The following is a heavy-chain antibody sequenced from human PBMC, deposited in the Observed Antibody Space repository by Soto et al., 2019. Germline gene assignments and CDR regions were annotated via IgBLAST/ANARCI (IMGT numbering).Heavy chain of an antibody. D-gene: IGHD2-21*02. CDR1: GFTFSSYA. J-gene: IGHJ6*02. V-gene: IGHV3-23*01. CDR3: AKDLVVVTAIFTDYGMDV. Sequence: GGSLRLSCAASGFTFSSYAMSWVRQAPGKGLEWVSAISGSGGSTYYADSVKGRFTISRDNSKNTLYLQMNSLRAEDTAVYYCAKDLVVVTAIFTDYGMDVWGQGTTVTVSS. CDR2: ISGSGGST.